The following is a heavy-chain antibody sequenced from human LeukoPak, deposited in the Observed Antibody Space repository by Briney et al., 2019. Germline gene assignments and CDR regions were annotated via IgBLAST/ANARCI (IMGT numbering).Heavy chain of an antibody. Sequence: GGSLRLSCAASGFTFSSYSINWVRQAPGKGLEWVSCISSTSSFIYYADSVKGRFTISRDNAKNTLFLQMNSLRAEDTAVYYCARGGRARAGTIVPAAQNLRYMDVWGKGTTVTVSS. CDR1: GFTFSSYS. V-gene: IGHV3-21*01. CDR2: ISSTSSFI. D-gene: IGHD2-2*01. CDR3: ARGGRARAGTIVPAAQNLRYMDV. J-gene: IGHJ6*03.